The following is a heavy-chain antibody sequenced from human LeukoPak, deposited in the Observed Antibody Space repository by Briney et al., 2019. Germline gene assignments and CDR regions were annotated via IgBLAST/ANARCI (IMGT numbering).Heavy chain of an antibody. CDR1: GFTFSSYW. CDR2: IKQDGSER. D-gene: IGHD4-17*01. CDR3: AKAAVGEIDR. V-gene: IGHV3-7*01. Sequence: GGSLRLSCAASGFTFSSYWMSWVRQAPGKGLEWVANIKQDGSERYYVDSVKGRFTIYRDNAKNSLYLQMNSLRAEDTAVYYCAKAAVGEIDRWGQGTLVTVSS. J-gene: IGHJ5*02.